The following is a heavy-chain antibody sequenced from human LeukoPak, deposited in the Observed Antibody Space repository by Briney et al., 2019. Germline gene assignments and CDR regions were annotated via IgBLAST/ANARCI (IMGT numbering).Heavy chain of an antibody. CDR3: ASRLPDYYGSGSPSFDY. CDR2: INHSGST. Sequence: PSETLSLTCAVYGGSFSGYYWSRIRQPPGKGLEWIGEINHSGSTNYNPSLKSRVTISVDTSKNQFSLKLSSVTAADTAVYYCASRLPDYYGSGSPSFDYWGQGTLVTVSS. V-gene: IGHV4-34*01. J-gene: IGHJ4*02. D-gene: IGHD3-10*01. CDR1: GGSFSGYY.